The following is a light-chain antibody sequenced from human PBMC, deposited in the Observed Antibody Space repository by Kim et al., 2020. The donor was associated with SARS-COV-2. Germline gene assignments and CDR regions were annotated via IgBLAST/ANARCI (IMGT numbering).Light chain of an antibody. V-gene: IGKV3-15*01. Sequence: ATLQVGPGSTATLASRANESLSSSLDWYQQKPGQAPRLLRYVVSTRATGIPARFSGSGSGTEFTLTISSLQSEDFGVYYCQQLGTFGQGTQVDIK. CDR1: ESLSSS. CDR3: QQLGT. CDR2: VVS. J-gene: IGKJ1*01.